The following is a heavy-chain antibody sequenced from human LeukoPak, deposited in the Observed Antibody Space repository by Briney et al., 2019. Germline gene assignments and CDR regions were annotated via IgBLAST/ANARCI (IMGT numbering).Heavy chain of an antibody. J-gene: IGHJ6*04. CDR2: IIPIFGTA. CDR1: GGTFSSYA. Sequence: SVKVSCKASGGTFSSYAISWVRQAPGQGLEWMGGIIPIFGTANYARKFQGRVTITADESTSTAYMELSSLRSEDTAVYYCARAVVVAATLRGMDVWGKGTTVTVSS. D-gene: IGHD2-15*01. V-gene: IGHV1-69*13. CDR3: ARAVVVAATLRGMDV.